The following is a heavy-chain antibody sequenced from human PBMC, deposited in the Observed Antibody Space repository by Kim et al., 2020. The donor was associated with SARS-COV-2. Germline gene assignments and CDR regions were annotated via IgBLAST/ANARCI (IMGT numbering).Heavy chain of an antibody. Sequence: ASVKVSCKASGYTFTSYAMHWVRQAPGQRLEWMGWINAGNGNTKYSQKFQGRVTITRDTSASTAYMELSSLRSEDTAVYYCARVLGRPFWSGYYIDYWGQGTLVTVSS. CDR3: ARVLGRPFWSGYYIDY. V-gene: IGHV1-3*01. CDR2: INAGNGNT. CDR1: GYTFTSYA. D-gene: IGHD3-3*01. J-gene: IGHJ4*02.